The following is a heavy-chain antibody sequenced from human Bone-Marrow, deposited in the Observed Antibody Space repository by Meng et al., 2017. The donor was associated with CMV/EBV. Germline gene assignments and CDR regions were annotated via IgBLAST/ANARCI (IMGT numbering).Heavy chain of an antibody. CDR1: RYTFTGYY. D-gene: IGHD2-8*02. CDR3: ALISYCTSVTCYYLDY. CDR2: INPNSGGT. Sequence: ASVKVSCKASRYTFTGYYMHWVRQAPGQGLEWMGWINPNSGGTNYAQKFQGRVTMTRDTSTNTAYMELSSLRSEDTAMYYCALISYCTSVTCYYLDYWGQGTLVTVSS. J-gene: IGHJ4*02. V-gene: IGHV1-2*02.